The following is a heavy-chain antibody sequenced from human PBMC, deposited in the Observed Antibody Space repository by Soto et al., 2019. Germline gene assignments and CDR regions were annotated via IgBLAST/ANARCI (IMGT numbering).Heavy chain of an antibody. CDR1: GGTFSTST. D-gene: IGHD5-12*01. V-gene: IGHV1-69*08. Sequence: QVQLVQSGAEVKKPGSSVKVSCKASGGTFSTSTFTWVRQAPGQGLEWMGRIIPILSTADYAQQFQGTITTTADEATSTVYMELISLRSQDTGVYYCARDLSIGSVYSGYHVIDKWGQGTLVTVSS. CDR2: IIPILSTA. CDR3: ARDLSIGSVYSGYHVIDK. J-gene: IGHJ4*02.